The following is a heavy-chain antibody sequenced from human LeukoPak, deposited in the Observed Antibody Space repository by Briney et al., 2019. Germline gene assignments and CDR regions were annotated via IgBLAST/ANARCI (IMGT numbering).Heavy chain of an antibody. V-gene: IGHV3-30*04. CDR2: ISYDGSNK. CDR3: ARDTDYYDSSGYYPRHAFDI. Sequence: GGSLRLSCTASGFTFSSYAMHWVRQAPGKGLEWVAVISYDGSNKYYADSVKGRFTISRDNSKNTLYLQMNSLRAEDTAVYYCARDTDYYDSSGYYPRHAFDIWGQGTMVTVSS. CDR1: GFTFSSYA. J-gene: IGHJ3*02. D-gene: IGHD3-22*01.